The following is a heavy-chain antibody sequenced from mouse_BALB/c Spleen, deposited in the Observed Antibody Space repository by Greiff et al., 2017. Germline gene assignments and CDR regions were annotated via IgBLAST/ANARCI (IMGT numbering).Heavy chain of an antibody. CDR1: GYSITSDYA. Sequence: VQLQQSGPGLVKPSQSLSLTCTVTGYSITSDYAWNWIRQFPGNKLEWMGYISYSGSTSYNPSLKSRISITRDTSKNQFFLQLNSVTTEDTATYYCARGDYMGYAMDYWGQGTSVTVSS. CDR3: ARGDYMGYAMDY. J-gene: IGHJ4*01. D-gene: IGHD2-4*01. V-gene: IGHV3-2*02. CDR2: ISYSGST.